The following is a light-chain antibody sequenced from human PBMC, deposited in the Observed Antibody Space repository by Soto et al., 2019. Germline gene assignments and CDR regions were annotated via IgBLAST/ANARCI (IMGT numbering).Light chain of an antibody. CDR1: QSVSSN. CDR2: GAA. J-gene: IGKJ1*01. V-gene: IGKV3-15*01. Sequence: EIVMTQSPATLSVSPGEGATLSCRASQSVSSNLAWYQQKPGQAPRLLIYGAATRATGIPARFSGSGSGTKFTLTISSLQSEDFAVYYCQQYNNWPTWTFGQGTKVDIX. CDR3: QQYNNWPTWT.